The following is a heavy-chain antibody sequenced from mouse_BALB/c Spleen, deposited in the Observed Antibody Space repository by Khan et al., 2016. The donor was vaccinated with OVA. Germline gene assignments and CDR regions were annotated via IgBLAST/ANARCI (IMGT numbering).Heavy chain of an antibody. Sequence: EVQLQESGPDLVKPSQSLSLTCTVTGYSITSGYSWHWIRQFPGNKLEWLGYIYYSGITNFNPSLKSRISITRDTSKNQFFLQLNSVTAEDTATYSCASGANYMDYWGQGTSVTVSA. CDR3: ASGANYMDY. CDR1: GYSITSGYS. J-gene: IGHJ4*01. CDR2: IYYSGIT. V-gene: IGHV3-1*02. D-gene: IGHD1-3*01.